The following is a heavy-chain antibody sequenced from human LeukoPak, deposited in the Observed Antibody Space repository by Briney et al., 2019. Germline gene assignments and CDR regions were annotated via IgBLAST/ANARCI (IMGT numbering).Heavy chain of an antibody. CDR3: AKTLNYCSGGSCYNYYFDC. J-gene: IGHJ4*02. D-gene: IGHD2-15*01. V-gene: IGHV3-23*01. CDR1: GFTFSGYA. CDR2: ISGSGGST. Sequence: PGGSLRLSCAASGFTFSGYAMSWVRQAPGKGLEWVSAISGSGGSTYYADSVKGRFIISRDNSKNTLSLQMDSLRAEDTAMYYCAKTLNYCSGGSCYNYYFDCWGQGTLVTVSS.